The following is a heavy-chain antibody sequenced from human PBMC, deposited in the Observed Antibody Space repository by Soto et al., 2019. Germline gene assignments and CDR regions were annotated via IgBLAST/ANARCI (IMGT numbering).Heavy chain of an antibody. D-gene: IGHD6-6*01. Sequence: EVKLVESGGDLVQPGGSLRLSCAASGFTFSTYSMNWVRQAPGKGLEWVSYISSRSYTIYYVDSVKGRFTISRDNAKNSLYRQMNSLRDEDTAVYYCARGRSSSNNGMDVWGQGTTVTVSS. CDR1: GFTFSTYS. J-gene: IGHJ6*02. CDR3: ARGRSSSNNGMDV. V-gene: IGHV3-48*02. CDR2: ISSRSYTI.